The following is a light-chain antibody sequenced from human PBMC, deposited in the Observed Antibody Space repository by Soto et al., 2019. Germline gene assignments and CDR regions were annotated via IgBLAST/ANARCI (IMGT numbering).Light chain of an antibody. CDR2: DAS. CDR1: QDIGKS. J-gene: IGKJ2*01. Sequence: DIQMTQSPSSLFASVGDRVTITCQASQDIGKSLNWYQQKPGKDPRLLIYDASSLETGVPPRFSGSGSGTDFAFTISSLQPEDISTYYCQKYDNLPLFGQGTKLEIK. V-gene: IGKV1-33*01. CDR3: QKYDNLPL.